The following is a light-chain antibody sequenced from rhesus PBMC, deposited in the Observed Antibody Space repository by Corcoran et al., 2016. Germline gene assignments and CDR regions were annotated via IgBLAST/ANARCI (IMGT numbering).Light chain of an antibody. V-gene: IGKV3-35*01. Sequence: EIVLTQSPATLSLSPGERATLPCRASQSVSSNLAWYQQTRGQAPRPLIYEASSRATGIPDRFSGSVSGTDFTRTINSREPEDVGIFYCQEYSNWPHTFGGGTKVELK. CDR2: EAS. CDR3: QEYSNWPHT. CDR1: QSVSSN. J-gene: IGKJ4*01.